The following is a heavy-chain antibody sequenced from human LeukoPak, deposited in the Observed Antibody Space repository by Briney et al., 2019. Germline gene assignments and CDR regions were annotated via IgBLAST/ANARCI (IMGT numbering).Heavy chain of an antibody. CDR2: ISSSGSTI. D-gene: IGHD1-26*01. CDR1: GFTFSSYS. J-gene: IGHJ4*02. CDR3: ARDSFRGSYSDY. V-gene: IGHV3-48*04. Sequence: GGSLRLSCAASGFTFSSYSMNWVRQAPGKGLEWVSYISSSGSTIYYADSVKGRFTISRDNAKNSLYLQMNSLRAGDTAVYYCARDSFRGSYSDYWGQGTLVTVSS.